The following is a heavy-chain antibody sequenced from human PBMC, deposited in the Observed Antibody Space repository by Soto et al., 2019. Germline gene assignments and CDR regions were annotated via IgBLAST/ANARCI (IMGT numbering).Heavy chain of an antibody. CDR3: ARGSRSLYYYDTSASNYFGP. Sequence: LSLTCAVFNGSLSGYYWSWIRQPPGKGPEWIGESNHGGNTNYNPSLRSRLTISVDTSKNQFSLRLSSMTAADTAVYYCARGSRSLYYYDTSASNYFGPWGQGTLVTAPQ. CDR1: NGSLSGYY. D-gene: IGHD3-22*01. J-gene: IGHJ5*02. V-gene: IGHV4-34*01. CDR2: SNHGGNT.